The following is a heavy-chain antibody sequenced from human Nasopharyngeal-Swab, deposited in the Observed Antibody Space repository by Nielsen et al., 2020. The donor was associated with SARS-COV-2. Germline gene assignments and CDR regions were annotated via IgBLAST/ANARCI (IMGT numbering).Heavy chain of an antibody. D-gene: IGHD3-22*01. CDR3: ARYYYDSSGHYSEDY. Sequence: GESLKISCAASGFTFSSYSMSWLRQAPGKGLEWVSTITGNGDTTYYADSVKGRFTLSRDNSKNTLYLQMNSLRAEDTAIYYCARYYYDSSGHYSEDYWGQGTLVTVSS. CDR1: GFTFSSYS. V-gene: IGHV3-23*01. CDR2: ITGNGDTT. J-gene: IGHJ4*02.